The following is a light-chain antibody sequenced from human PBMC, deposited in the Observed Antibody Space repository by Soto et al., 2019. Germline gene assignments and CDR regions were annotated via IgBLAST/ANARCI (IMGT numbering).Light chain of an antibody. CDR2: KAS. J-gene: IGKJ1*01. CDR3: HQRQSWPRT. Sequence: DIQMTHSPSTLSASVGDRVTITCRASQSISSWLAWYQQKPGKSPKLLIYKASSLESGVPSRFSGSGSGTEFTLTISSLQPDDFAVYYCHQRQSWPRTFGQGTKVDI. CDR1: QSISSW. V-gene: IGKV1-5*03.